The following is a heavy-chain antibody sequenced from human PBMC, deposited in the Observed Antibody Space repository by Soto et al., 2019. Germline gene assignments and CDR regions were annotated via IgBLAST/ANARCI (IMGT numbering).Heavy chain of an antibody. V-gene: IGHV3-23*01. CDR3: AKAYFVWSSEQTYYFDY. D-gene: IGHD3-16*01. CDR2: ISGSGGRS. J-gene: IGHJ4*02. CDR1: GFTFSNYA. Sequence: EVQLLDSGGGLVQPGGSLRLSCAASGFTFSNYAMTWVRQGPGKGLEWVSGISGSGGRSYYADSVKGRFTISRDNSKSTLYLLMNSLRAEDTAVYYCAKAYFVWSSEQTYYFDYWGQGTLVTVSS.